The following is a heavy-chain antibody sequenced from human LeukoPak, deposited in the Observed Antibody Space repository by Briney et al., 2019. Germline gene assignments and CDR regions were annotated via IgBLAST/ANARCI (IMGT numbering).Heavy chain of an antibody. J-gene: IGHJ4*02. CDR1: GFSFGSSG. Sequence: PGGSLRLSCAASGFSFGSSGINWVRQAPGRGLEWVASIGSTGSDRYYADSVKGRFTISRDNAKNSLYLQINSLRVEDTAVYYCATETIGRQYEYWGQGTLLIVSS. D-gene: IGHD1-14*01. V-gene: IGHV3-21*01. CDR2: IGSTGSDR. CDR3: ATETIGRQYEY.